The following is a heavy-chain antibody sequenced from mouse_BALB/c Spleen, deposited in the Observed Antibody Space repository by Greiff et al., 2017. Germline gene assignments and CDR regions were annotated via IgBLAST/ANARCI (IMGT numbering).Heavy chain of an antibody. CDR3: VSPSTMITTGFAY. Sequence: EVQLVESGGGLVQPKGSLKLSCAASGFTFNTYAMNWVRQAPGKGLEWVARIRSKSNNYATYYADSVKDRFTISRDDSQSMLYLQMNNLKTEDTAMYYCVSPSTMITTGFAYWGQGTLVTVSA. V-gene: IGHV10-1*02. CDR1: GFTFNTYA. J-gene: IGHJ3*01. CDR2: IRSKSNNYAT. D-gene: IGHD2-4*01.